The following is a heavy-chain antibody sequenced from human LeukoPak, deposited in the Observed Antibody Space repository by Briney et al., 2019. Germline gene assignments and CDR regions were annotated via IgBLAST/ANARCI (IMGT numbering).Heavy chain of an antibody. Sequence: PGGSLRLSCTASGFTFGDYAMSWVRQAPGKGLEWVGFIRSKAYGGTTEYAASVKGRFTISRDDSKSIAYLQMNSLKTEDTAVYYCTRELGSSSWIDYWGQGTLATVSS. V-gene: IGHV3-49*04. CDR2: IRSKAYGGTT. CDR3: TRELGSSSWIDY. D-gene: IGHD6-13*01. CDR1: GFTFGDYA. J-gene: IGHJ4*02.